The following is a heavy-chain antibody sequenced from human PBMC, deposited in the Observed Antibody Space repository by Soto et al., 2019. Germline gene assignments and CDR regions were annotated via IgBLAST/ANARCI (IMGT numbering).Heavy chain of an antibody. CDR1: GYTFINHG. J-gene: IGHJ4*02. V-gene: IGHV1-18*04. CDR2: VSGSNGST. CDR3: ERDFYPLAYYFDP. Sequence: QVQLVQSEAEVKKPGASVKVSCEASGYTFINHGISWVRQAPGQGLEWMGWVSGSNGSTKYAQKFQGRVTMTTETSTSTAHMELRNLRSDDTAVYFCERDFYPLAYYFDPWGQGTLVTGSS.